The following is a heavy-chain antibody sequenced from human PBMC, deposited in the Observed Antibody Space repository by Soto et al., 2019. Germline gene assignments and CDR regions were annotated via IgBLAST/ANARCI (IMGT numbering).Heavy chain of an antibody. D-gene: IGHD3-10*01. J-gene: IGHJ4*02. CDR1: GGSFSGYY. CDR3: ATMVRGVINPFDY. Sequence: SETLSLTCAVYGGSFSGYYWSWIRQPPGKGLEWIGEINHSGSTNYNPSLKSRVTISVDTSKNQFSLKLSSVTAADTAVYYCATMVRGVINPFDYWGQGTLVTVSS. CDR2: INHSGST. V-gene: IGHV4-34*01.